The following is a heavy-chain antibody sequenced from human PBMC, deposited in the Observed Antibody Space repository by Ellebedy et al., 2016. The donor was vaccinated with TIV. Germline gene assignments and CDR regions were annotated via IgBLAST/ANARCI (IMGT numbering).Heavy chain of an antibody. D-gene: IGHD5-18*01. J-gene: IGHJ4*02. Sequence: GGSLRLSXGTSGFTFDDYGMSWVRQAPGKGLEWVSGINWNGGARDYADSVKGRFTISRDNAKNSLFLQMNSLRVEDTALYYCARRSGYSYGHVDYWGQGTLVTVSS. CDR1: GFTFDDYG. CDR3: ARRSGYSYGHVDY. CDR2: INWNGGAR. V-gene: IGHV3-20*03.